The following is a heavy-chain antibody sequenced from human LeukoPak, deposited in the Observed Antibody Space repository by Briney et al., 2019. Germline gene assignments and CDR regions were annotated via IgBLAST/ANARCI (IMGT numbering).Heavy chain of an antibody. CDR3: ARDSGGSSGWLSAFDI. CDR2: IYTSGST. Sequence: PSETLSLTCTASGGSISSYYWSWIRQPAGKGLEWIGRIYTSGSTNYNPSLKSRVTMSVDTSKNQFSLKLSSVTAADTAVYYCARDSGGSSGWLSAFDIWGQGTMVTVSS. V-gene: IGHV4-4*07. CDR1: GGSISSYY. D-gene: IGHD6-19*01. J-gene: IGHJ3*02.